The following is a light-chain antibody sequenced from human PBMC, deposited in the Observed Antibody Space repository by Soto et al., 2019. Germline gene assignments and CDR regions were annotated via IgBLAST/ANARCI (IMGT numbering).Light chain of an antibody. CDR1: QDIAIY. CDR2: AAS. CDR3: QQLRMYPST. Sequence: IQLTQSPSSLSASVGDRVTITCLASQDIAIYLAWYQQKPGEAPKLLIYAASTLYGGVPSRFSGSGSGTDFALTITSLQAEDFATYYCQQLRMYPSTFGGGTKVGIK. V-gene: IGKV1-9*01. J-gene: IGKJ4*01.